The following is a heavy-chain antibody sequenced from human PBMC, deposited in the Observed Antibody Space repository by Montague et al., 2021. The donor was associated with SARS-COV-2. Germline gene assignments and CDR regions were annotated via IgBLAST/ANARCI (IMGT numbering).Heavy chain of an antibody. V-gene: IGHV4-39*07. CDR3: ARVISRQNNIVVVGLYYYDY. D-gene: IGHD2-15*01. Sequence: SETLSLTCTVSGGSISSSSYYWGWIRKPPGKGLEWIGSIYYSGSTXYNPSLKSRVTISVDTSKNQFSLKLSSVTAADTAVYYCARVISRQNNIVVVGLYYYDYWGQGTLVTVSS. J-gene: IGHJ4*02. CDR2: IYYSGST. CDR1: GGSISSSSYY.